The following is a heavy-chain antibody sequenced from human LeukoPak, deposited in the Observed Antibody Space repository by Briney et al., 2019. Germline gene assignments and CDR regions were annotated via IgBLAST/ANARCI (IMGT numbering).Heavy chain of an antibody. CDR1: GFTFSSYG. J-gene: IGHJ4*02. D-gene: IGHD6-6*01. CDR3: AKLDPRIREAALIH. CDR2: IWYDGSNK. V-gene: IGHV3-33*06. Sequence: GGSLRLSCAASGFTFSSYGMHWVRQAPGKGLEWVAVIWYDGSNKYYADSVKGRFTISRDNSKNTLYLQMNSLRAEDTAVYYCAKLDPRIREAALIHWGQGTLVTVSS.